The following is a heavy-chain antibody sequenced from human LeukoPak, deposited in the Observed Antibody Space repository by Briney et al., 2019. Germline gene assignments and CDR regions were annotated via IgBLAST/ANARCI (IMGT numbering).Heavy chain of an antibody. CDR1: GYTFTGYY. J-gene: IGHJ4*02. V-gene: IGHV1-2*02. D-gene: IGHD3-10*01. Sequence: ASVKVSCKASGYTFTGYYMHWVRQAPGQGLEWMGWINPNSGGTNYAQKFQGRVTMTRYTSISTAYMELSRLRSDDTPVYYCARGHLGFRELLNLVRLVYWGQGTLVTVSS. CDR3: ARGHLGFRELLNLVRLVY. CDR2: INPNSGGT.